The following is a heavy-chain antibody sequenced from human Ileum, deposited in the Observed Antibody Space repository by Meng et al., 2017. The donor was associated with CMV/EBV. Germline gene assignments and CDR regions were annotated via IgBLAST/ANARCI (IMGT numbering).Heavy chain of an antibody. J-gene: IGHJ4*02. D-gene: IGHD5/OR15-5a*01. CDR1: GFTFSNHW. CDR3: VRAGSGGVYGLFDY. V-gene: IGHV3-74*01. CDR2: INGAGSDI. Sequence: GGSLRLSCAASGFTFSNHWMHWVRQGPGEGLVWVSRINGAGSDISYADSVKGRVTISRDNAKSTLYLQMNSVRAEDTGVYYCVRAGSGGVYGLFDYWGQGSLVTVSS.